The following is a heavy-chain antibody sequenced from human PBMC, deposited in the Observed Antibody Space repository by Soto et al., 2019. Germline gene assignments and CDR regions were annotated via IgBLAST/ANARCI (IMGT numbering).Heavy chain of an antibody. J-gene: IGHJ4*02. Sequence: EVQLVESGGGLVQPGGSLRLSCAASGFTFSSYSMNWVRQAPGKGLEWVSYISSSSSTIYYADSVKGRFTISRDNAKNSLYLQMNSLRDEDTAVYYCARGGSGSKNRAVFDYWGQGTLVTVSS. D-gene: IGHD3-3*01. CDR3: ARGGSGSKNRAVFDY. CDR1: GFTFSSYS. V-gene: IGHV3-48*02. CDR2: ISSSSSTI.